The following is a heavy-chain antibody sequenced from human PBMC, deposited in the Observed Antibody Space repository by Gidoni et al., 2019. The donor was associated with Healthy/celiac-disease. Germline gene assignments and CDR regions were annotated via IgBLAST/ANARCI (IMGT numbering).Heavy chain of an antibody. V-gene: IGHV1-46*03. CDR3: ARGWFGEYYYYGMDV. D-gene: IGHD3-10*01. Sequence: QVQLVQSGAEVKKPGASVKVSCKASGYTFTSYYMPWVRQAPGQGLEWMGIINPSGGSTSYAQKFQGRVTMTRDTSTSTVYMELSSLRSEDTAVYYCARGWFGEYYYYGMDVWGQGTTVTVSS. J-gene: IGHJ6*02. CDR1: GYTFTSYY. CDR2: INPSGGST.